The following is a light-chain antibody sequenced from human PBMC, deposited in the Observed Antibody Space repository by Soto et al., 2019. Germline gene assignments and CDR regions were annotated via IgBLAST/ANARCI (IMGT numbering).Light chain of an antibody. CDR1: QSISSY. Sequence: DIQMTQSPSSLSASVGDRVTMTCRPSQSISSYLNWYQQKPGKAPKLLIYAASSLQSGVPSRFSGSGSGTDFTLTISSLQPEDFATYYCQQSYSTPWTFGQGTKVDI. CDR2: AAS. V-gene: IGKV1-39*01. CDR3: QQSYSTPWT. J-gene: IGKJ1*01.